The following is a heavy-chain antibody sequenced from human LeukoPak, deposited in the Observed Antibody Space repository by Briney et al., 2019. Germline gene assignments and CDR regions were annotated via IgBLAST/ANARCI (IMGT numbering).Heavy chain of an antibody. CDR3: ARGRPGLAVAGNWFDP. Sequence: SETLSLTCTVSGGSISSGSYYWRWIRQPAGKGLEWIGRIYTSGSTNYNASLKSRVTISVDTSKNQFSLKLSSVTAADTAVYYCARGRPGLAVAGNWFDPWGQGTLVTVSS. J-gene: IGHJ5*02. D-gene: IGHD6-19*01. CDR1: GGSISSGSYY. CDR2: IYTSGST. V-gene: IGHV4-61*02.